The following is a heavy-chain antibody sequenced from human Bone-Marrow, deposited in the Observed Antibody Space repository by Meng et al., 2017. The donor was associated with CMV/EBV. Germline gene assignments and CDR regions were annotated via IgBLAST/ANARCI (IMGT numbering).Heavy chain of an antibody. J-gene: IGHJ4*02. CDR3: AKDVLNEGRDGYFDY. Sequence: GESLKISCAASGFTFSTYGMHWVRQAPGKGLEWVAAIWYDGSDQYYLDSVNGRFTISRDNFKNTLYLQMNDLRAEDTAIYYCAKDVLNEGRDGYFDYWGQGTLVTVSS. D-gene: IGHD5-24*01. CDR2: IWYDGSDQ. V-gene: IGHV3-33*06. CDR1: GFTFSTYG.